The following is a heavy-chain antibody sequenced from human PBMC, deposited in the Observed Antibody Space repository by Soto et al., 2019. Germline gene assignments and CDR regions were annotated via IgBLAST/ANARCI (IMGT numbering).Heavy chain of an antibody. J-gene: IGHJ6*03. CDR3: ARPLYILPSSYSYHFMDV. Sequence: QLQLRESGPGLVKPSETLSLTCTVSGGSFTSGAFYWAWIRQPPGSGLQGMGSSSYSGRTYYSPSHKRRATLFVDTASTQFSLRLSSVTAADTAVYYCARPLYILPSSYSYHFMDVWGTGTPVTVSS. CDR2: SSYSGRT. D-gene: IGHD3-10*01. CDR1: GGSFTSGAFY. V-gene: IGHV4-39*01.